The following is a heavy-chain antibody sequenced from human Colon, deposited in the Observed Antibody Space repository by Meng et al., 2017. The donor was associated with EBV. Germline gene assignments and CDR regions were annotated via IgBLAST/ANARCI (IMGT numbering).Heavy chain of an antibody. CDR3: ARSVYSSGWYGAYYFDY. V-gene: IGHV4-61*01. J-gene: IGHJ4*02. CDR2: IYYSGST. Sequence: VQLPESCPGLVKPSATLSLTCTVSGGSVSSGSYYWSWLRQPPGKGLEWIGYIYYSGSTNYNPSLQSRVTISVDMSKNQFSLKLSSVTAADTAVYYCARSVYSSGWYGAYYFDYWGQGTLVTVSS. D-gene: IGHD6-19*01. CDR1: GGSVSSGSYY.